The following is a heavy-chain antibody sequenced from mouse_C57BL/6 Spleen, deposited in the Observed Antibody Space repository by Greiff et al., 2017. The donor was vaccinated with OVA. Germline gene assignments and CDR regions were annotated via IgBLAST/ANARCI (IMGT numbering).Heavy chain of an antibody. J-gene: IGHJ2*01. D-gene: IGHD2-4*01. CDR3: ARSAVSDYDGN. Sequence: QVQLQQPGAELVRPGTSVKLSCKASGYTFTSYWMHWVKQRPGQGLEWIGVIDPSDSYTNYNQKFKGKATLTVDTSSSTAYMQLSSLTSEDSAVYYCARSAVSDYDGNWGQGTTLTVSS. CDR2: IDPSDSYT. V-gene: IGHV1-59*01. CDR1: GYTFTSYW.